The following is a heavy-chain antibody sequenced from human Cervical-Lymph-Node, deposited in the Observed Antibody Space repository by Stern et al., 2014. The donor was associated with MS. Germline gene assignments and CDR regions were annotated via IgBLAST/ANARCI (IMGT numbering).Heavy chain of an antibody. CDR1: GGSISSSSYY. V-gene: IGHV4-39*01. CDR2: IYYSGGT. CDR3: ARQDTWIVDY. D-gene: IGHD5-12*01. Sequence: QLQLQESGPGLVKPSETLSLTCTVSGGSISSSSYYWGWIRQPPGKGLEWIGSIYYSGGTSYNPSLKSRVTISVDKSKNQFSLKLSSVTAADTAVYYCARQDTWIVDYWGQGTLVTVSS. J-gene: IGHJ4*02.